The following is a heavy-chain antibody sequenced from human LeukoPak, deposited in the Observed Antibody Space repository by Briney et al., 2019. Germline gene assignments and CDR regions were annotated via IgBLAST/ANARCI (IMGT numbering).Heavy chain of an antibody. J-gene: IGHJ4*02. D-gene: IGHD5-12*01. V-gene: IGHV1-2*02. CDR1: GYTFTGYY. Sequence: ASVKVSCKASGYTFTGYYMHWVRQAPGQGLEWMGWINPNSGGTNYAQKFQGRVTMTRDTSISTAYMELSRLRSDDTAVYYCARARLVATLGGGLDYWGQGTLVTVSS. CDR3: ARARLVATLGGGLDY. CDR2: INPNSGGT.